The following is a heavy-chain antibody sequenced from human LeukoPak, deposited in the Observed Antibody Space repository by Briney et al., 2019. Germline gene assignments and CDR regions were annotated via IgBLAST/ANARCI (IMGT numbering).Heavy chain of an antibody. Sequence: SETLSLTCTVSGGSISSGGYYWSWIRQHPGKGLEWIGYIYYSGSTYYNPSLESRVTISVDTSKNQFSLKLSSVTAADTAVYYCARFGATGAGDWFDPWGQGTLVTVSS. D-gene: IGHD1-26*01. J-gene: IGHJ5*02. CDR3: ARFGATGAGDWFDP. CDR1: GGSISSGGYY. CDR2: IYYSGST. V-gene: IGHV4-31*03.